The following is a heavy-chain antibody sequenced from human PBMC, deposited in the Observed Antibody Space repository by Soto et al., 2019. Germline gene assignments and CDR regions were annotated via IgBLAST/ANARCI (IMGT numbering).Heavy chain of an antibody. CDR2: IFHTGTT. J-gene: IGHJ3*02. CDR1: RLSIPNHY. D-gene: IGHD3-22*01. Sequence: SVTLSLTCTVRRLSIPNHYYSWIRQPPGKGLEWIGYIFHTGTTSYNPSLKSRVTMSVDTSQSQFSLKLNSVTAADTAVYYCTTEAYDNSGSLAFDIWGQGPLVT. CDR3: TTEAYDNSGSLAFDI. V-gene: IGHV4-59*08.